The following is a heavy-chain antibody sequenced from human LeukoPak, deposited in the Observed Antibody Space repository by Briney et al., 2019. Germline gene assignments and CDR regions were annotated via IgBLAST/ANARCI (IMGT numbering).Heavy chain of an antibody. J-gene: IGHJ4*02. CDR3: AASYNWTPMYYFDY. Sequence: ASVKVSCKASGGTFSSYAISWVRQAPGQGLEWMGGIIPIFGTANYAQKFQGRVTITTDESTSTDYMELSSLRSEDTAVYYCAASYNWTPMYYFDYWGQGTLVTVSS. CDR1: GGTFSSYA. V-gene: IGHV1-69*05. CDR2: IIPIFGTA. D-gene: IGHD1-20*01.